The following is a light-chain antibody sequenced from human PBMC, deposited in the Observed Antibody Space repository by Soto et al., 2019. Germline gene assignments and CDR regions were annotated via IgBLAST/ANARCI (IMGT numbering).Light chain of an antibody. Sequence: QSVLTQPASVSGSPGQSITISCTGTSSDVGGYNYVSWYQQHPGKAPKLMIYDVSNRPSGVSNRFSGPKSGNTASLTISGLQAEDEADYYCSSYTSSSTQVFGTGTKVTV. CDR3: SSYTSSSTQV. CDR2: DVS. V-gene: IGLV2-14*01. J-gene: IGLJ1*01. CDR1: SSDVGGYNY.